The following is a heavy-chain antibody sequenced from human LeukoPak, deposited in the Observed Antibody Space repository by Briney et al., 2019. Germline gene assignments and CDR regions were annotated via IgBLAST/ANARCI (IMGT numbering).Heavy chain of an antibody. Sequence: SETLSLTCTVSGGSISSGGYYWSWIRQPPGKGLEWIGYIYHSGSTYYNPSLKSRVTISVDRSKNQFSLKLSSVTAADTAVYYCARASGYSSSWPYDYWGQGTLVTVSS. CDR2: IYHSGST. D-gene: IGHD6-13*01. V-gene: IGHV4-30-2*01. CDR3: ARASGYSSSWPYDY. CDR1: GGSISSGGYY. J-gene: IGHJ4*02.